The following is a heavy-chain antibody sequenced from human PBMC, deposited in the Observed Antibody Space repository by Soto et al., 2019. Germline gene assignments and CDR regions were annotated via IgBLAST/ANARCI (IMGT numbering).Heavy chain of an antibody. Sequence: QVQLVQSGAEVKKPGSSVKVSCEASGGTFTSYIFTWVRQAPGQGLEWMGRSIPIQGTADYALKFQDRVTMTSDKSTNTAKMELRRLRPDDTAVYYCARSLVFVDHAYMDVWGKGTTVTVSS. D-gene: IGHD2-21*01. CDR3: ARSLVFVDHAYMDV. J-gene: IGHJ6*03. CDR1: GGTFTSYI. CDR2: SIPIQGTA. V-gene: IGHV1-69*08.